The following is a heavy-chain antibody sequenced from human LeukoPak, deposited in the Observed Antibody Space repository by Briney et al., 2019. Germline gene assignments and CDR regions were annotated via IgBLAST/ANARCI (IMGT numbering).Heavy chain of an antibody. CDR3: ARIRYCSSISCYKGRTYYFDY. Sequence: PSETLSLTCTVSGGSISSSSYYWGWIRQPPGKGLEWIGSIYYSGSTYYNPSLKSRVTISVDTSKNQFSLKLSSVTAADTAVYYCARIRYCSSISCYKGRTYYFDYWGQGTLVTVSS. J-gene: IGHJ4*02. V-gene: IGHV4-39*01. CDR2: IYYSGST. D-gene: IGHD2-2*02. CDR1: GGSISSSSYY.